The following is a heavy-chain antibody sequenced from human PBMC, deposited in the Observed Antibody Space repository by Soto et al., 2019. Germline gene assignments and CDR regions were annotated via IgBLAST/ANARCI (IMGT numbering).Heavy chain of an antibody. CDR2: IKSKTDGGTT. CDR3: TTDTGYSSSSGYYYGMDV. V-gene: IGHV3-15*01. Sequence: EVQLVESGGGLVKPGGSLRLSCAASGFTFSNAWMSWVRRAPGKGLEWVGRIKSKTDGGTTDYAAPVKGRFTISRDDSKNTLYLQMNSLKTEDTAVYYCTTDTGYSSSSGYYYGMDVWGQGTTVTVSS. CDR1: GFTFSNAW. D-gene: IGHD6-6*01. J-gene: IGHJ6*02.